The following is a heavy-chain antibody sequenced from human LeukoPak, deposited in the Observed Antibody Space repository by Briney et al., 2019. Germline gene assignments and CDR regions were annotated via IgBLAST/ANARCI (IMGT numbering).Heavy chain of an antibody. CDR1: GFTFSSYA. J-gene: IGHJ4*02. CDR3: AKGGSSGYYFPFDY. CDR2: ISGSGGST. D-gene: IGHD3-22*01. V-gene: IGHV3-23*01. Sequence: GGSLRLSCAASGFTFSSYAMSWVRQAPGKGLEWVSAISGSGGSTYYADSVEGRFTISRDNSKNTLYLQMNSLRAEDTAVYYCAKGGSSGYYFPFDYWGQGTLVTVSS.